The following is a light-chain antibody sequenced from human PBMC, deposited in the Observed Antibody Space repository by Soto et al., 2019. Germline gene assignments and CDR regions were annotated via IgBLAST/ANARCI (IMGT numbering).Light chain of an antibody. J-gene: IGKJ5*01. V-gene: IGKV3-20*01. CDR3: QQYGTSEII. CDR1: QSLANSF. Sequence: LASATRTLSLSPRERAPPSRQASQSLANSFIAWYQQKPGQAPRLLIYDTSSRASGIPDRFSGSGSGTDFTLTISRLETEDFAVFYCQQYGTSEIILGQVARLEI. CDR2: DTS.